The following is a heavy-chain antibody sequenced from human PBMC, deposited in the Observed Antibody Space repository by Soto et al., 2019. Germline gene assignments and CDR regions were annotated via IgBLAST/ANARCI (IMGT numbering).Heavy chain of an antibody. J-gene: IGHJ4*02. CDR3: AKDAGGGPYSTAWYEFDY. CDR1: GFTFSSYA. Sequence: GGSLRLSCAASGFTFSSYAMSWVRQAPGKGLEWVSAISDTGGGTYYADSVKGRFTISRDNSKNTLYLQMNSLRAEDTGLYYCAKDAGGGPYSTAWYEFDYWGQGTQVTVSS. CDR2: ISDTGGGT. D-gene: IGHD2-2*01. V-gene: IGHV3-23*01.